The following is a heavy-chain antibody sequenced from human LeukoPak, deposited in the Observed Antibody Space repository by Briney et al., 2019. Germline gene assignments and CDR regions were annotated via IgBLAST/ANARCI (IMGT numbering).Heavy chain of an antibody. D-gene: IGHD2-15*01. CDR3: ARDDCTGGSCPYNY. CDR2: MNPNSGNT. CDR1: GYTFTSYD. V-gene: IGHV1-8*01. J-gene: IGHJ4*02. Sequence: VASVKVSCKASGYTFTSYDINWVRQATGQGLEWMGWMNPNSGNTGYAQKFQGRVTMTRNTSISTAYMELSSLRSEDTAVYYCARDDCTGGSCPYNYWGQGTQVTVSS.